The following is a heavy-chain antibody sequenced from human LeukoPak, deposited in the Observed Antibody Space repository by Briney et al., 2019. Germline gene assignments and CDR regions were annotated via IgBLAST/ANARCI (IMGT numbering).Heavy chain of an antibody. J-gene: IGHJ4*02. CDR3: ARGRHTAYYSLSSGYGNFDY. CDR2: IHTSGST. Sequence: SETLSLTCTGSGGSISSYYWSWIRQPAGKGLEWIGRIHTSGSTNYNPSLMSRVTMSIHTSKNKFSLKLISVTAADTAVYYCARGRHTAYYSLSSGYGNFDYWEQGTLVTLSS. CDR1: GGSISSYY. D-gene: IGHD3-22*01. V-gene: IGHV4-4*07.